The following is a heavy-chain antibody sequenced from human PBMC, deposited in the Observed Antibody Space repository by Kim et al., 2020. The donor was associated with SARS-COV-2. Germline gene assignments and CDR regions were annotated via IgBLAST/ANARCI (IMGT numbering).Heavy chain of an antibody. CDR2: SNGDGTIT. J-gene: IGHJ4*02. D-gene: IGHD2-8*01. CDR1: GFIFRTYW. Sequence: GGSLRLSCAASGFIFRTYWMHWVRQAPGKGLEWVSRSNGDGTITTYADSVKGRFTISRDNAKNMLYLQMNSLRLEDTAVYFCARGMGDYWGQGTLVTVSS. CDR3: ARGMGDY. V-gene: IGHV3-74*01.